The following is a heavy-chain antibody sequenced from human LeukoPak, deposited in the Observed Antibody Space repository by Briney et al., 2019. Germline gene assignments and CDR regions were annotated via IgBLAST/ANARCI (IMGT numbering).Heavy chain of an antibody. CDR3: ARHGCGSGGSCYRENDAFDI. V-gene: IGHV4-59*08. CDR2: IYYSGST. CDR1: GGSISSYY. J-gene: IGHJ3*02. Sequence: SETLSLTCTVSGGSISSYYWSWIRQPPGKGLEWIGYIYYSGSTNYNPSLKSRVTISVDTSKNQFSLKLSSVTAADTAVYYCARHGCGSGGSCYRENDAFDIWGQGTMVTVSS. D-gene: IGHD2-15*01.